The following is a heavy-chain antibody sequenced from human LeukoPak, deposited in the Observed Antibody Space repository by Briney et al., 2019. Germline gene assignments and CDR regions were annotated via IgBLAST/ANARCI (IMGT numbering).Heavy chain of an antibody. Sequence: ASVKVSCKASGGTFSNYAFSWVRQAPGQGLAWMGGIIPVFDTPIYAQKFQGRVTITADESTSTVYMELSSLRSEDTAVYFCASTDYYDSRGYGGSFAIWGQGTMVTVSS. J-gene: IGHJ3*02. CDR3: ASTDYYDSRGYGGSFAI. CDR2: IIPVFDTP. V-gene: IGHV1-69*01. CDR1: GGTFSNYA. D-gene: IGHD3-22*01.